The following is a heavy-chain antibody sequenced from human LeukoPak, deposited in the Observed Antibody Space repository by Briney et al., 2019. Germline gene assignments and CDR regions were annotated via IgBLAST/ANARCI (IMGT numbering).Heavy chain of an antibody. CDR1: GFTFSSYW. V-gene: IGHV3-74*01. D-gene: IGHD3-22*01. Sequence: PGGSLRLSCAASGFTFSSYWMHWVRQAPGKGLVWVSRINSGGSSTSYADSVKGRFTISRDNAKNTLYLQMNSLRAEDTAVYYCARAPPPTNYYDSSGYYRDYFDYWGQGTLVTVSS. J-gene: IGHJ4*02. CDR2: INSGGSST. CDR3: ARAPPPTNYYDSSGYYRDYFDY.